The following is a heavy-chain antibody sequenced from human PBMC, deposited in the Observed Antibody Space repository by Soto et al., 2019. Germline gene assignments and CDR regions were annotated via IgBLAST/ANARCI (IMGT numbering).Heavy chain of an antibody. CDR1: GFSFGSYA. CDR3: ARWSYLDY. Sequence: GGSLRLSCVASGFSFGSYALTWVRQAPGKGLEWVSTISGSDGKTFYADAVKGRFSISRDISQSTLYLQMNSLRADDTAIYYCARWSYLDYWGQGTRVTVS. CDR2: ISGSDGKT. V-gene: IGHV3-23*01. D-gene: IGHD3-3*01. J-gene: IGHJ4*02.